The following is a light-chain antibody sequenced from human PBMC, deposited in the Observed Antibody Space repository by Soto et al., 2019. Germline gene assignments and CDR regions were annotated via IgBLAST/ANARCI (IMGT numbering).Light chain of an antibody. Sequence: DIQMTQSPSSLSASVGDRVTITCRASQSITRYLNWYQQRPGKAPKLLIFAASTLQSGVPSRFSGSGSGTDFTLTISSLQPEDFATYYCQQSYSTPLVTFGQGTKLENK. CDR3: QQSYSTPLVT. V-gene: IGKV1-39*01. J-gene: IGKJ2*01. CDR1: QSITRY. CDR2: AAS.